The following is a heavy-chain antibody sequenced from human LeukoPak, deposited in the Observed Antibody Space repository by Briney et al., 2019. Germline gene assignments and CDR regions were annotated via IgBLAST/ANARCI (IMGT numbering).Heavy chain of an antibody. J-gene: IGHJ4*02. CDR2: IDPDTGDT. V-gene: IGHV1-2*02. Sequence: ASVKVSCKPSGYTFIDHYLHWVRQPPGQGLDSLGWIDPDTGDTNYPQKFQGRVTMTRDTSSSTAYMELNRLRSDDTAVYYCARAGHNSNSGGYDFWGLGTLVTVSS. CDR3: ARAGHNSNSGGYDF. CDR1: GYTFIDHY. D-gene: IGHD3-22*01.